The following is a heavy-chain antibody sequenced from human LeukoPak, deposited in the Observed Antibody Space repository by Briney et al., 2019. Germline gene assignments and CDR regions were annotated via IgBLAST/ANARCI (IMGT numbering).Heavy chain of an antibody. Sequence: SETLSLTCTVSGDSISSSSSYWGWIRQPPGKGLEWIGSIYYSGNTYYNTSLKSRVTISVDTSKNQFSLKLSSVTAADTAVYYRARDSDESPNGWFDPWGQGTLVTVSS. CDR2: IYYSGNT. J-gene: IGHJ5*02. CDR1: GDSISSSSSY. D-gene: IGHD2-8*01. V-gene: IGHV4-39*07. CDR3: ARDSDESPNGWFDP.